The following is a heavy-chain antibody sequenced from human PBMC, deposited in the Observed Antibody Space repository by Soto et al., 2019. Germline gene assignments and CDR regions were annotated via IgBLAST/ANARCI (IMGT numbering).Heavy chain of an antibody. J-gene: IGHJ4*02. D-gene: IGHD3-10*01. CDR1: GFTFSSYA. CDR3: AKGSGWFGAFDY. CDR2: ISGSGGST. V-gene: IGHV3-23*01. Sequence: EVQLLESGGGLVQPGGSLRLSCAASGFTFSSYAMSWVRQAPGKGLEWVSAISGSGGSTYYADSVKGRFTISRDNSNNTLDLQMKRLRAEDTGVCDCAKGSGWFGAFDYWGQGTLVTVSS.